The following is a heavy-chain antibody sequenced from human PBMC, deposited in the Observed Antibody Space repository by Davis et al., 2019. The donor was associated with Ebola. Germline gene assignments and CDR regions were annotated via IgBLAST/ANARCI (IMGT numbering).Heavy chain of an antibody. CDR1: GNSFNSHW. Sequence: GESLKISCKDSGNSFNSHWIGWVRQLPGKGLEWMGVIFTGDSDTRYSPSFRGQVTISADKSIKTAFLQWSSLKASDTAMYYCATLRRTITGMDDGFDIWGQGTMVTASS. D-gene: IGHD1-20*01. J-gene: IGHJ3*02. V-gene: IGHV5-51*01. CDR2: IFTGDSDT. CDR3: ATLRRTITGMDDGFDI.